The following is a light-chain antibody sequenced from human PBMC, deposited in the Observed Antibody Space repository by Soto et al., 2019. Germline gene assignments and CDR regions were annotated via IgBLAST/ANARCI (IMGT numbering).Light chain of an antibody. V-gene: IGKV1-5*01. Sequence: DIQVTQSPSSLSASVGDRVTISCRASQNISTWLAWYQHKIGRAPKLLSYDASTLRGGVPLRFSGSGSGTEFTLSIDNLQPDDFATYYCQHPRTFGQGTKVEIK. J-gene: IGKJ1*01. CDR1: QNISTW. CDR2: DAS. CDR3: QHPRT.